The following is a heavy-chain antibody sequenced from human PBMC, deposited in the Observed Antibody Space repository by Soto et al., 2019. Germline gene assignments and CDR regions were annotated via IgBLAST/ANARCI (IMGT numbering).Heavy chain of an antibody. V-gene: IGHV3-30*18. D-gene: IGHD3-16*01. CDR3: SKDAGGTTPHGPSLGAWYFYYGMDV. Sequence: QVQLVESGGGVVQPGRPLRLSCAGSGFFFSDYGMHWVRQAPGKGLEWVAVISYDGTNKYYGDSAKGRFTIARDNSRNTLYLEMNSLSEEDTAVYYCSKDAGGTTPHGPSLGAWYFYYGMDVWGPGTTVTVSS. CDR2: ISYDGTNK. J-gene: IGHJ6*02. CDR1: GFFFSDYG.